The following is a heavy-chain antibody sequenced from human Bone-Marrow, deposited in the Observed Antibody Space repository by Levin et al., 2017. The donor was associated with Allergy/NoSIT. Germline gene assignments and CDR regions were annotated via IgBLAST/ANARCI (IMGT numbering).Heavy chain of an antibody. V-gene: IGHV1-69-2*01. CDR1: GHTFSDYN. D-gene: IGHD1-26*01. Sequence: ASVKVSCTVSGHTFSDYNMHWVRQAPGKGLEWMGLIDPEDGETVYAEKFRGRVTMTADTSTATAYMELSHLTSKDTAVYFCTSGYLLGLAVGMDVWGQGTSVTVSS. CDR3: TSGYLLGLAVGMDV. J-gene: IGHJ6*02. CDR2: IDPEDGET.